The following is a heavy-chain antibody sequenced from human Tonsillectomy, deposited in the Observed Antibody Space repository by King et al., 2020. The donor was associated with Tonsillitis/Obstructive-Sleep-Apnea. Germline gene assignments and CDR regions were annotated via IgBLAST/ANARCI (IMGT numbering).Heavy chain of an antibody. CDR2: ISTYNGNT. D-gene: IGHD2-15*01. J-gene: IGHJ4*02. V-gene: IGHV1-18*04. CDR3: AREAVAATLDY. Sequence: VQLVQSGVEVKQPGASVRVSCEASGYTFTSYGVSWVRQAPGQGLEWMGWISTYNGNTKYAQKLQGRVTMTTDTSTNTAYIELRSLRSDDTAVYYCAREAVAATLDYLGQGTLVTVSS. CDR1: GYTFTSYG.